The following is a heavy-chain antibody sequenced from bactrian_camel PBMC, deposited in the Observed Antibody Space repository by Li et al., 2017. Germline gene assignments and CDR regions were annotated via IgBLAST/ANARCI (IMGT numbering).Heavy chain of an antibody. CDR3: AADPGSGGSCSSNIGSGSGHTLLAGTLLT. V-gene: IGHV3S42*01. CDR2: IDVDGTP. D-gene: IGHD2*01. CDR1: GYTHLAYC. Sequence: VQLVESGGGLVQPGGSLRLSCAASGYTHLAYCMGWFRQAPGKEREGVAAIDVDGTPSYSNSVKGRFTISRDNAKNVLYLQMNALKPEDTAMYYCAADPGSGGSCSSNIGSGSGHTLLAGTLLTGARGPRSPSP. J-gene: IGHJ6*01.